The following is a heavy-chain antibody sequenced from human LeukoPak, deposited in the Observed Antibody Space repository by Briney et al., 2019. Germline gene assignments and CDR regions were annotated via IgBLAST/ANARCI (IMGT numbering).Heavy chain of an antibody. V-gene: IGHV4-34*01. D-gene: IGHD2-15*01. CDR1: GGSFSGYY. Sequence: SETLSLTCAVYGGSFSGYYWSWIRQPPGKGLEWIGEINHSGSTNYNPSLKSRVTISVDTSKNQFSLKLSSVTAADTAVYYCARVLVVAATVGFDYWGHGTLVTVSS. CDR2: INHSGST. J-gene: IGHJ4*01. CDR3: ARVLVVAATVGFDY.